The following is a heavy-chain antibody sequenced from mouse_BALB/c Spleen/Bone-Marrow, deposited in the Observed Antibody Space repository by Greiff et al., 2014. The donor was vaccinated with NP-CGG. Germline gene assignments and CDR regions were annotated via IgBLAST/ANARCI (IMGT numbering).Heavy chain of an antibody. CDR1: GFSLTSYG. J-gene: IGHJ3*01. CDR3: ARDYDYVSWFAY. CDR2: IWADGST. D-gene: IGHD2-4*01. Sequence: QVQLQQSGSGLVAPSQSLSITCTVSGFSLTSYGVHWVRQPPGKGLEWLGVIWADGSTNYNSALMSRLSISKDNSKSQVFLKMSSLQTDDTAMYYCARDYDYVSWFAYWGQGTLVTVSA. V-gene: IGHV2-9*02.